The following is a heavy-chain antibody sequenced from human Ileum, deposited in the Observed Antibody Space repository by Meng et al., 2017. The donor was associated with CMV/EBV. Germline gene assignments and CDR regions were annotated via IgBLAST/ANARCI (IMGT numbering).Heavy chain of an antibody. J-gene: IGHJ4*02. Sequence: KLSCKTSGDSFTNFAMNWLRQAPGQGLEWVGWINTDTGKPTYAPGFTGRFVFSLDTSVGTAYLHISDLKADDTAVYYCATGATYYFDYWGQGTLVTVSA. V-gene: IGHV7-4-1*02. CDR2: INTDTGKP. CDR3: ATGATYYFDY. CDR1: GDSFTNFA. D-gene: IGHD5-12*01.